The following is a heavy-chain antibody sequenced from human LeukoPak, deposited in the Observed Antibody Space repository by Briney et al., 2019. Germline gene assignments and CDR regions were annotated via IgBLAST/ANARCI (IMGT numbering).Heavy chain of an antibody. CDR1: GFTFSNYG. CDR3: ARARFCTGGNCYSDY. J-gene: IGHJ4*02. V-gene: IGHV3-74*01. Sequence: GGSLRLSCAASGFTFSNYGMHWVRQAPGKGLVSVSRIYSDGSTTIYADCVKGPFTISRDNAKNTLYLQMTSLRAEDTAVYYCARARFCTGGNCYSDYWGQGTLVTVSS. CDR2: IYSDGSTT. D-gene: IGHD2-8*02.